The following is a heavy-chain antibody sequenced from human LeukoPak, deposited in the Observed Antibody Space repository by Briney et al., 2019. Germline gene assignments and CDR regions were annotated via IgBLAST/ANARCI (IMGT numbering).Heavy chain of an antibody. CDR2: INHSGST. CDR3: ARGDVDPYVFDI. Sequence: SETLSLTCAVYGGSFSRYSWNWIRQPPGKGLEWIGEINHSGSTNYNPSLKSRVTISVDTSKNQFSLKVNSVIAADTAVYYRARGDVDPYVFDIWGQGTMVTVSS. D-gene: IGHD3-10*02. V-gene: IGHV4-34*01. J-gene: IGHJ3*02. CDR1: GGSFSRYS.